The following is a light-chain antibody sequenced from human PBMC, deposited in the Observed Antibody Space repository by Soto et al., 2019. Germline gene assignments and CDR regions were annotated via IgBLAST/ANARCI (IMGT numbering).Light chain of an antibody. CDR2: DAT. CDR3: QQSSSTPHT. J-gene: IGKJ2*01. Sequence: EIVMTQSPANLSLSPGDRATLSCRASQSVTTYLVWYQQKPGQAPRLLIYDATNRATGIPARFSATGSGTDFTLTISSLQPEDFATYYCQQSSSTPHTFGQGTIVEIK. V-gene: IGKV3-11*01. CDR1: QSVTTY.